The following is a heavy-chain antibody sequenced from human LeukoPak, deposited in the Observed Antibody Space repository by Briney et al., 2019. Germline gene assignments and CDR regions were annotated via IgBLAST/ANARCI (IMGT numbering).Heavy chain of an antibody. D-gene: IGHD2-15*01. Sequence: GGSVRLSCAASGFAFSSYAMNWVLQAPGKGLEWVSIISGSGISTYYADSVKGRFTISRDSSRNTLYLQMNSLRVEDTAIYYCATSPCSGGSCYSGYFDLWGQGTLVTVSS. CDR3: ATSPCSGGSCYSGYFDL. CDR1: GFAFSSYA. J-gene: IGHJ4*02. V-gene: IGHV3-23*01. CDR2: ISGSGIST.